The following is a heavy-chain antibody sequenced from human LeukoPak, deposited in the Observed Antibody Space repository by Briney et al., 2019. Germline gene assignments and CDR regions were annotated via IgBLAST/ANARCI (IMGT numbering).Heavy chain of an antibody. V-gene: IGHV4-59*01. CDR1: GGSISSYY. D-gene: IGHD6-13*01. Sequence: SETLSLTCTVSGGSISSYYWSWIRQPPGKGLEWIGYIYYSGSTNYNPSLKSRVTISVDTSKNQFSLKLSSVTAADTAVYYCARANGGSSWFHYWGQGTLVTVSS. CDR2: IYYSGST. CDR3: ARANGGSSWFHY. J-gene: IGHJ4*02.